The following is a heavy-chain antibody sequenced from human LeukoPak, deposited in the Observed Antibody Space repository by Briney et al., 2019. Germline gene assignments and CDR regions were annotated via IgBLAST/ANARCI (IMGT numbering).Heavy chain of an antibody. CDR2: INHSGSN. V-gene: IGHV4-34*01. D-gene: IGHD2-15*01. Sequence: PSETLSLTCAVYGGSFNGYYWSWIRQPPGKGLEWIGEINHSGSNNYNPSLKSRVTISVDTSKSQFSLKLSSVTAADTAVYYCARVGCSGGSCYRYFDLWGRGTLVTVSS. J-gene: IGHJ2*01. CDR3: ARVGCSGGSCYRYFDL. CDR1: GGSFNGYY.